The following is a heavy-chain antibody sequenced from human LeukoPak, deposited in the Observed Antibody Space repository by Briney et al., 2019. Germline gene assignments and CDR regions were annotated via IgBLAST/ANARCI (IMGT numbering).Heavy chain of an antibody. CDR1: GFTFTSYG. J-gene: IGHJ1*01. D-gene: IGHD3-9*01. V-gene: IGHV1-18*04. CDR2: ISGYNGKT. CDR3: ARDEDGYYDFLTRSKHEH. Sequence: ASVKVSCKAAGFTFTSYGISWVRQAPGQGLEWVGWISGYNGKTNYAQNFQGRVTVTTDTSTSTAYMELRSLRSDDTAVYYCARDEDGYYDFLTRSKHEHWGQGTLVTVSS.